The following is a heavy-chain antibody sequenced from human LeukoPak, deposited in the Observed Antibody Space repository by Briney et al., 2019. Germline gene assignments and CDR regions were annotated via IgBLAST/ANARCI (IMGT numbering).Heavy chain of an antibody. J-gene: IGHJ4*02. V-gene: IGHV1-2*02. CDR1: GYTFTGYY. Sequence: ASVKVSCKASGYTFTGYYMHWVRQAPGQGLEWMGWINPNSGGTNYAQKFQGRVTMTRDTSISTAYMELSRLRSDDTAVYYCARILTGSSGYNSGFVSKRQSDYWGQGTLVTVSS. CDR2: INPNSGGT. CDR3: ARILTGSSGYNSGFVSKRQSDY. D-gene: IGHD3-22*01.